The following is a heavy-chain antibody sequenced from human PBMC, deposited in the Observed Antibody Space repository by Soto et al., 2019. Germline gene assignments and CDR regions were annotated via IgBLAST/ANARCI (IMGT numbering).Heavy chain of an antibody. CDR2: ISSASTYI. Sequence: PGGSLRLSCAASGFTFSTYSMNWVRQAPGKGLEWVSSISSASTYIYYADSVKGRFTISRDNAKNLLFLQMNSLRAEDTAVYYCARDCSSTSCYRPPNWFDPWGQGTLVTSPQ. CDR3: ARDCSSTSCYRPPNWFDP. J-gene: IGHJ5*02. D-gene: IGHD2-2*01. V-gene: IGHV3-21*01. CDR1: GFTFSTYS.